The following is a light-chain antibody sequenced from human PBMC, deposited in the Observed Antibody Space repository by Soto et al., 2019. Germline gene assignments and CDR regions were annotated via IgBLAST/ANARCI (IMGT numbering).Light chain of an antibody. J-gene: IGKJ4*01. Sequence: DIQMTQSPSSLSASVGDRLTSTFQASQDISNYLNWYQQKPGKAPKLLIYDASNLETGVPSRFSGSGSGTDFTFTISSLQPEDIATYYCQQYDNLPLTFGGGTKVDIK. CDR1: QDISNY. CDR2: DAS. V-gene: IGKV1-33*01. CDR3: QQYDNLPLT.